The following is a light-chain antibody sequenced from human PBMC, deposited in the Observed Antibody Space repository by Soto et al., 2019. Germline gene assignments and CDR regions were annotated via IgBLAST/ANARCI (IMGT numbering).Light chain of an antibody. CDR1: SSDVGGYNY. CDR2: EVT. Sequence: QSALTQPASVSGSPGQSITISCTGTSSDVGGYNYVSWYQQHPGKAPKLMIYEVTNRPSGVSNRFSGSNSGNTASLTISGLQDEDEADYYCSSYTSRSTLVFGGGTKLTVL. CDR3: SSYTSRSTLV. V-gene: IGLV2-14*01. J-gene: IGLJ3*02.